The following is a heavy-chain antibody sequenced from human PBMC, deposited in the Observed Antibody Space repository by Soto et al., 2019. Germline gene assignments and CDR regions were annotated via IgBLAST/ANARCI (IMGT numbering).Heavy chain of an antibody. CDR2: IYPGDSDT. J-gene: IGHJ5*02. V-gene: IGHV5-51*01. Sequence: PGESLKISCKGSGYSFTSYWIGWVRQMPGKGLEWMGIIYPGDSDTRYSPSFQGQVTISADKSISTAYLQWSSLKASDTAMYYCARGPPFSYYDFWSGYSNWFDPWGQGTLVTVSS. D-gene: IGHD3-3*01. CDR1: GYSFTSYW. CDR3: ARGPPFSYYDFWSGYSNWFDP.